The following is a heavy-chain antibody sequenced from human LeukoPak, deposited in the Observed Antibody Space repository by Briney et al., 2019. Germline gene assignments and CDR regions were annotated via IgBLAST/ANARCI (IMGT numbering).Heavy chain of an antibody. CDR3: ARGPHYYDSSGYSFDY. V-gene: IGHV3-30-3*01. CDR1: GFTFSSYA. J-gene: IGHJ4*02. CDR2: ISYDGSNK. Sequence: AGGSLRLSCAASGFTFSSYAMHWVRQAPGKGLEWVAVISYDGSNKYYADSVKGRFTISRDNSKNMLYLQMNSLRAEDTAVYYCARGPHYYDSSGYSFDYWGQGTLVTVSS. D-gene: IGHD3-22*01.